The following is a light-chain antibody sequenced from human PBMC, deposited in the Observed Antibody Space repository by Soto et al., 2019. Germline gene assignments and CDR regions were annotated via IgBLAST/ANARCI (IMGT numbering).Light chain of an antibody. Sequence: QSVLTQPPSASGTPGQRVTISCSGSSSNIGSNSVNWYQQYPGTAPKLLIYYNDQRPSGVPDRFSGSKSGTSASLAISGLQSDDEADYFCSTWDDSLNGVVFGGGTRLTVL. CDR3: STWDDSLNGVV. CDR1: SSNIGSNS. V-gene: IGLV1-44*01. CDR2: YND. J-gene: IGLJ2*01.